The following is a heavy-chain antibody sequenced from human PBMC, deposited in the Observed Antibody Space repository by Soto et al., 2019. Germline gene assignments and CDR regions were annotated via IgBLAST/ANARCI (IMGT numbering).Heavy chain of an antibody. CDR2: INSDGSST. CDR3: ARGGSLNWYFDP. V-gene: IGHV3-74*01. Sequence: EVQLVESGGGLVQPGGSLRLSCAASGFTFSSYWMHWVRQAPGKGLVWVSRINSDGSSTSYADSVKGRFTISRDNAKNTLYLQLNSLRAEDTAVYYCARGGSLNWYFDPWGRGTLVTVYS. J-gene: IGHJ2*01. D-gene: IGHD1-26*01. CDR1: GFTFSSYW.